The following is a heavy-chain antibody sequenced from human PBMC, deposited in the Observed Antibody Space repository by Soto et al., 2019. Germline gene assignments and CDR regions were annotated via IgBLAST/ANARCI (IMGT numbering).Heavy chain of an antibody. V-gene: IGHV1-24*01. CDR1: GYTLTELS. Sequence: ASVKVSCKVSGYTLTELSIHWVRQAPGKGLEWMGGFDPEDGETIYAQKFQGRVTMTEDTSTDTAYMELRSLRSDDTAVYYCARVVRGMDWFDPWGQGTLVTVSS. D-gene: IGHD3-10*01. J-gene: IGHJ5*02. CDR3: ARVVRGMDWFDP. CDR2: FDPEDGET.